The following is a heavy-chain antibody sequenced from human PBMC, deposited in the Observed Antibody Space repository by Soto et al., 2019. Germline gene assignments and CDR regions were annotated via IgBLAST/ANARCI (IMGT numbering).Heavy chain of an antibody. D-gene: IGHD2-2*01. CDR1: GFTFSGYW. Sequence: EVQLVESGGGLVLPGGSLRLSCAASGFTFSGYWMSWVRQAPGKGLEWVANIKQDGSEKYYVDSVKGRFTISRDNAKNSLYLQMNSLRAEDTAVYYCARLGYCSSTSCFGTFYYYYYGMDVWGQGTTVTVSS. V-gene: IGHV3-7*03. CDR2: IKQDGSEK. J-gene: IGHJ6*02. CDR3: ARLGYCSSTSCFGTFYYYYYGMDV.